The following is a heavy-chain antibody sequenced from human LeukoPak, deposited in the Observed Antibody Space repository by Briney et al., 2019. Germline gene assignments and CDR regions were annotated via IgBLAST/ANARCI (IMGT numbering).Heavy chain of an antibody. CDR3: ARALPSPLYSGSYADAFDI. CDR2: ISSSSSYI. V-gene: IGHV3-21*01. Sequence: GGSLRLSCAASGFTFSSYSMNWVRQAPRKGLEWVSSISSSSSYIYYADSVKGRFTISRDNAKNSLYLQMNSLRAEDTAVYYCARALPSPLYSGSYADAFDIWGQGTMVTVSS. D-gene: IGHD1-26*01. CDR1: GFTFSSYS. J-gene: IGHJ3*02.